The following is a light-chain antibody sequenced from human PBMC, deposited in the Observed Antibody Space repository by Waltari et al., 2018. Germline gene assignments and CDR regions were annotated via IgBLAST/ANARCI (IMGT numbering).Light chain of an antibody. V-gene: IGLV2-14*01. CDR3: SSYTSSSTLV. CDR1: SSDVGGYNY. Sequence: QSALTQPASVSGSPGQSLTISCTGTSSDVGGYNYVSWYQQHPGKTPKLMIYVVSNRPSGVSNRFSGSKSGNTASLTISGLQAEDEADYYCSSYTSSSTLVFGTGTKVTVL. CDR2: VVS. J-gene: IGLJ1*01.